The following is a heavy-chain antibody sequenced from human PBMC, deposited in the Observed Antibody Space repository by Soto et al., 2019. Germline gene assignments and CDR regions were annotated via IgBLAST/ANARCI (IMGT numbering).Heavy chain of an antibody. CDR3: ARARRVYSNPTP. V-gene: IGHV1-18*04. CDR1: GYTFTGYY. Sequence: ASVKVSCKASGYTFTGYYMHWVRQAPGQGLEWMGWISAYNGNTNYAQKLQGRVTMTTDTSTSTAYMELRSLRSDDTAVYYCARARRVYSNPTPWGQGTLVTVSS. J-gene: IGHJ5*02. D-gene: IGHD4-4*01. CDR2: ISAYNGNT.